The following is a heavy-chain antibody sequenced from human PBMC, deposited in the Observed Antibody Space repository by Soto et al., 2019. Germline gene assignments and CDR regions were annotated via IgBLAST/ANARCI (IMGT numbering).Heavy chain of an antibody. D-gene: IGHD2-8*01. J-gene: IGHJ4*02. Sequence: EVQLVESGGGLVQPGGSLRLSCAASGFTFSSYSMNWVRQAPGKGLEWVSYISSSGSTIYYADCVKGRFTISRDNAKNSLYLQMNSLRDEDTAVYYCARDLRMVYAIDFDYWGQGTLVTVSS. CDR2: ISSSGSTI. V-gene: IGHV3-48*02. CDR1: GFTFSSYS. CDR3: ARDLRMVYAIDFDY.